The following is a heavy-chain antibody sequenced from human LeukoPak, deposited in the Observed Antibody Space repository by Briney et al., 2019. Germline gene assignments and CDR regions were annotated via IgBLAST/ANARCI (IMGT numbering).Heavy chain of an antibody. CDR3: AKGPRPDITVAHTVEN. CDR1: GFTFSNYA. D-gene: IGHD6-19*01. V-gene: IGHV3-23*01. J-gene: IGHJ4*02. Sequence: GGSLMLSCAASGFTFSNYAMSWVRQAPERGLEWVSTISSRGDSTYDADSVKGRFTISRDNSKNSLYLQMNNVRVEDTAVCYCAKGPRPDITVAHTVENWGQGTLVTVSS. CDR2: ISSRGDST.